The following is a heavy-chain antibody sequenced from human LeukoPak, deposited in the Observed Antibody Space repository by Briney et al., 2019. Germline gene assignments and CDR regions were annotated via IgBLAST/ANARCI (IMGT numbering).Heavy chain of an antibody. J-gene: IGHJ4*02. CDR3: ATAPVTTCRGAYCYPSDS. CDR1: GFTLSSYA. CDR2: MSVSGNT. V-gene: IGHV3-23*01. D-gene: IGHD2-21*01. Sequence: PGGSLRLSCAASGFTLSSYAMSWVRQGPGKGLEWVSAMSVSGNTYHADSVKGRFTISRDRSKNTLYPQSNSLRAGDAAAYYCATAPVTTCRGAYCYPSDSWSQGTLVTVSS.